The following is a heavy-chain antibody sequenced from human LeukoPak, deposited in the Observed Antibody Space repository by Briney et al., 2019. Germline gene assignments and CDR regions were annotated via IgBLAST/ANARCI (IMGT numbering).Heavy chain of an antibody. CDR3: ARDPTRFDC. CDR2: ISSSSRTI. V-gene: IGHV3-48*02. Sequence: GGSLRLSCAASGFTFSSYTMNWVRQLPGKGLEWVSYISSSSRTIYYAESVKGRFTISRDNAKNSLFLQMTSLRDGDTAVYYCARDPTRFDCWGQGTLVTVSS. J-gene: IGHJ4*02. CDR1: GFTFSSYT.